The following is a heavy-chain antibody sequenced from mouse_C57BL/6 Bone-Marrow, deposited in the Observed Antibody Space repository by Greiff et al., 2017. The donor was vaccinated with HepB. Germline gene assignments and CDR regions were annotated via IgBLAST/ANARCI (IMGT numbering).Heavy chain of an antibody. CDR1: GYTFTDYY. CDR2: INPYNGGT. D-gene: IGHD1-1*01. V-gene: IGHV1-19*01. CDR3: ARGNYYGSSYVGYFDV. Sequence: VQLQQSGPVLVKPGASVKMSCKASGYTFTDYYMNWVKQSHGKSLEWIGVINPYNGGTSYNQKFKGKATLTVDKSSSTAYMELNSLTSEDSAVYYCARGNYYGSSYVGYFDVWGTGTTVTVSS. J-gene: IGHJ1*03.